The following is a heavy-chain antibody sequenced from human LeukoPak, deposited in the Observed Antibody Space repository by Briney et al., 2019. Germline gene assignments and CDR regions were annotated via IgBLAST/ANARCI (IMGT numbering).Heavy chain of an antibody. CDR1: GGSFSGYY. J-gene: IGHJ4*02. CDR2: INHSGST. V-gene: IGHV4-34*01. CDR3: ARSHSSGYYYNPIYYFDY. D-gene: IGHD3-22*01. Sequence: SETLSLTCAVYGGSFSGYYWSWIRQPPGKGLEWIGEINHSGSTNYNPSLKSRVTISVDTSKNQFSLKLSSVTAADTAVYYCARSHSSGYYYNPIYYFDYWGQGTLVTVSS.